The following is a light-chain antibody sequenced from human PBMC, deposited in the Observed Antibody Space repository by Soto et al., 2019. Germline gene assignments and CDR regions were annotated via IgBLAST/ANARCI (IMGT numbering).Light chain of an antibody. J-gene: IGLJ1*01. CDR3: HSYDSSLSALHL. V-gene: IGLV1-40*01. Sequence: QSVLTQPPSVSGAPGQRVTISCTGSSSNIGAGYDVHWYQQLPGTAPKLLIYGNNNRPSGVPDRLSGSKSGTSASLAITGLQAEDEADYYCHSYDSSLSALHLFGTGTKLTVL. CDR2: GNN. CDR1: SSNIGAGYD.